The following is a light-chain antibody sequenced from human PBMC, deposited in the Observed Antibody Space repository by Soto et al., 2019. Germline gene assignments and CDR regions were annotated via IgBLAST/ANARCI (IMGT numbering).Light chain of an antibody. Sequence: ETVMTQSPATLSVSPGERATLSCRASQSVSSNLAWYQQKPGQAPRLLIYGASTRATGIPDRFSGSGSGTDFTLTISRLEPEDFAVYYCQQYGSSGTFGGGTKVDIK. CDR1: QSVSSN. V-gene: IGKV3-20*01. J-gene: IGKJ4*02. CDR3: QQYGSSGT. CDR2: GAS.